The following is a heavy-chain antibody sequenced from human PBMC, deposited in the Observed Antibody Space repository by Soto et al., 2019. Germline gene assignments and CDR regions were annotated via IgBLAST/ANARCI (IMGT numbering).Heavy chain of an antibody. Sequence: TLSLTCTVSGGSISRGGYYWSWIRQHPGKGLEWIGYIYYSGSTYYNPSLKSRVTISVDTSKNQFSLKLSSVTAADTAVYYCARLEYSSSYYFDYWGQGTLVTVPQ. D-gene: IGHD6-6*01. CDR2: IYYSGST. V-gene: IGHV4-31*03. CDR1: GGSISRGGYY. CDR3: ARLEYSSSYYFDY. J-gene: IGHJ4*02.